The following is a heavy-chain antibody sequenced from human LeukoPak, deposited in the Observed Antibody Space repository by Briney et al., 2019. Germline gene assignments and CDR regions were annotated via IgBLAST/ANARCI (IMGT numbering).Heavy chain of an antibody. V-gene: IGHV4-61*01. J-gene: IGHJ3*02. CDR3: ARGGSANAFDI. D-gene: IGHD6-19*01. CDR1: GYSISSSYY. CDR2: IYYSGST. Sequence: KPSETLSLTCTVSGYSISSSYYWSWIRQPPGKGLEWIGYIYYSGSTNYNPSLKSRVTISVDTSKNQFSLKLSSVTAADTAVYYCARGGSANAFDIWGQGTMVTVSS.